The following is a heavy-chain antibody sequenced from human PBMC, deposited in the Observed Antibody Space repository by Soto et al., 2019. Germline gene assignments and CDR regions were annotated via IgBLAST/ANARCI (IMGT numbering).Heavy chain of an antibody. V-gene: IGHV4-31*03. J-gene: IGHJ5*02. Sequence: SETLSLTCTVSGGSISSGGYYWSWIRQHPGKGLEWIGYIYYSGSTYYNPSLKSRVTISVDTSKNQFSLKLSSVTAADTAVYYCASEKKTYGEWYNWFDPWGQGTLATVSS. CDR1: GGSISSGGYY. CDR3: ASEKKTYGEWYNWFDP. CDR2: IYYSGST. D-gene: IGHD2-8*01.